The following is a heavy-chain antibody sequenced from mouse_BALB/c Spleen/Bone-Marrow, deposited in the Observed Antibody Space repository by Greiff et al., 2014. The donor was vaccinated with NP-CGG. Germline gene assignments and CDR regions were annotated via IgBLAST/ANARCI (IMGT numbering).Heavy chain of an antibody. V-gene: IGHV14-3*02. J-gene: IGHJ4*01. CDR3: ARYRYYGSSYAMDY. D-gene: IGHD1-1*01. Sequence: EVQLQQSGAELVKPGASVKLSCTASGFNIKDTYMHWVMQRPEQGLEWIGRIDPANGNTKYDPKFQGKATITADISSNTAYLQLSSLTSEDTAVYYCARYRYYGSSYAMDYWGQGTSVTVSS. CDR1: GFNIKDTY. CDR2: IDPANGNT.